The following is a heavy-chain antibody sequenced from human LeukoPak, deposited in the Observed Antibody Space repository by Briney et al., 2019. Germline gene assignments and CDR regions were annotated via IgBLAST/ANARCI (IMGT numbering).Heavy chain of an antibody. D-gene: IGHD6-13*01. Sequence: GASVKVSCKASGYTFTSYCMHWVRQAPGQGLEWMGIINPSGGSTSYAQKFQGRVTMTRDTSTSTVYMELSSLRSEDTAAYYCARDTANSSSNRIFDYWGQGTLVTVSS. J-gene: IGHJ4*02. CDR2: INPSGGST. V-gene: IGHV1-46*01. CDR1: GYTFTSYC. CDR3: ARDTANSSSNRIFDY.